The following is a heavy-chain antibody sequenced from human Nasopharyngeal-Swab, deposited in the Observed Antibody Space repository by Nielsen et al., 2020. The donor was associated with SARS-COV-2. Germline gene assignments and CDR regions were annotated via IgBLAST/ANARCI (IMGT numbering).Heavy chain of an antibody. CDR1: GGSISSSSYY. CDR2: NYYSGST. J-gene: IGHJ4*02. CDR3: ARGQYTVSFDY. V-gene: IGHV4-39*06. Sequence: SETLSLTCTVSGGSISSSSYYWGWIRQPPGKGLEWIGSNYYSGSTYYNPSLKSRVTISVDTSKNQFALKWSSVTAADTAVYDCARGQYTVSFDYWGQGTLVTVSS. D-gene: IGHD4-11*01.